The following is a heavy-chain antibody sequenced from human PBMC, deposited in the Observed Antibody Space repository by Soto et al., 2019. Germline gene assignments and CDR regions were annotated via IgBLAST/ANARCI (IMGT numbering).Heavy chain of an antibody. CDR1: GFTFSMFS. Sequence: PXVSLRLSCSASGFTFSMFSMHWVRQAPGKGLEYVSGISSNGDSTYYADSVKGRFTISRDNSKNTLYLQMSSLRAVDTAVYYCVHPRSTVQIPPTWGQGTLVTVSS. CDR2: ISSNGDST. V-gene: IGHV3-64D*06. CDR3: VHPRSTVQIPPT. D-gene: IGHD4-17*01. J-gene: IGHJ5*02.